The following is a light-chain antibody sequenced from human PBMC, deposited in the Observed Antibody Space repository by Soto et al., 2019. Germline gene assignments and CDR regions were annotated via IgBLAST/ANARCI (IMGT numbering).Light chain of an antibody. CDR3: QQYGNSPQT. CDR2: VAS. V-gene: IGKV3-20*01. J-gene: IGKJ1*01. CDR1: QSVASS. Sequence: EIVLTQSPGTLPLSPGDRATRXXRASQSVASSLAWYQQKPGQAPRVXIYVASTRATGIPDRFSGSGSGTDFTLTISRLEPEDFAVYYCQQYGNSPQTFGQGTKVDIK.